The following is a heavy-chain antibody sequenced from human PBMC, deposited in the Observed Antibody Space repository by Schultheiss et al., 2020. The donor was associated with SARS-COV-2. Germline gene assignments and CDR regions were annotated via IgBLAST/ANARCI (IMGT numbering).Heavy chain of an antibody. Sequence: GSLRLSCAASGFTFDSYGMHWVRQAPGKGLEWVAVIWFDGSEKYYADSVKGRFTISRDNSKNTVYLQMNSLRAEDTAVYYCARGHAPIFGVVYPGEYGMDVWGQGTTVTVSS. D-gene: IGHD3-3*01. CDR2: IWFDGSEK. CDR1: GFTFDSYG. V-gene: IGHV3-33*01. J-gene: IGHJ6*02. CDR3: ARGHAPIFGVVYPGEYGMDV.